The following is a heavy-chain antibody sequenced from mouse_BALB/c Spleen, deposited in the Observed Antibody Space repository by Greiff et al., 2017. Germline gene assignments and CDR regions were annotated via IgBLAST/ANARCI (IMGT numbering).Heavy chain of an antibody. V-gene: IGHV1-63*02. CDR3: ARVGDGYYEAY. J-gene: IGHJ3*01. CDR1: GYTFTNYW. CDR2: IYPGGGYT. D-gene: IGHD2-3*01. Sequence: QVQLQQSGAELVRPGTSVTISCKASGYTFTNYWLGWVKQRPGHGLEWIGDIYPGGGYTNYNEKFKGKATLTADTSSSTAYMQLSSLTSEDSAVYCCARVGDGYYEAYWGQGTLVTVSA.